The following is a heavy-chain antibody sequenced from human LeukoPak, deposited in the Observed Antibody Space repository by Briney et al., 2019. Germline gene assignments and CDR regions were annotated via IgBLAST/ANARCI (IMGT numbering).Heavy chain of an antibody. J-gene: IGHJ6*03. V-gene: IGHV4-34*01. CDR1: GGSFSGYY. D-gene: IGHD3-9*01. CDR3: ARVIRNYDILTGYYYYYMDV. CDR2: INHSGST. Sequence: SDTLSLTCAVYGGSFSGYYWSWLRQPPGKGLEWIGEINHSGSTNYNPSLKSRVTISVDTSKNQFSLKLSSVTAADTAVYYCARVIRNYDILTGYYYYYMDVWGKGTTVTVSS.